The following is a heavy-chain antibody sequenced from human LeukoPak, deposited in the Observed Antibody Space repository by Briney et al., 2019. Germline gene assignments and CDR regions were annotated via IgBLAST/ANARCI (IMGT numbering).Heavy chain of an antibody. J-gene: IGHJ4*02. D-gene: IGHD7-27*01. CDR3: ARVSGDLDY. CDR2: INSDGSNT. V-gene: IGHV3-74*01. Sequence: GGSLRLSCAASGFTFDDYAMHWVRQAPGKGLVWVSRINSDGSNTIYADSVKGRFTISRDNAKKTLYLQMNSLRAEDTAVYYCARVSGDLDYWGQGTLITVSS. CDR1: GFTFDDYA.